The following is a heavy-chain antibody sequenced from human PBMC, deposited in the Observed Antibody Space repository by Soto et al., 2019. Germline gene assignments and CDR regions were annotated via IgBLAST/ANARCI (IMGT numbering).Heavy chain of an antibody. D-gene: IGHD5-12*01. CDR2: IIPILGIA. Sequence: QVPLVQSGAEVKKPGSSVKVSCKASGGTFSSYTISWVRQAPGQGLEWMGRIIPILGIANYAQKFQGRVTITADKSTSTAYMELSSLRSEDTAVYYWARESGYDQRTDYWGQGTLVTVSS. CDR3: ARESGYDQRTDY. V-gene: IGHV1-69*08. CDR1: GGTFSSYT. J-gene: IGHJ4*02.